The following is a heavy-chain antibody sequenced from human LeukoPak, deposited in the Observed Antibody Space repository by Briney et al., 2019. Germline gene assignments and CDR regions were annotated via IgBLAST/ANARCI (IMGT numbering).Heavy chain of an antibody. CDR1: GFTFDDYG. CDR2: INWNGGST. D-gene: IGHD6-19*01. CDR3: ARGYSSGWNYYYYYMDV. Sequence: PGGSLRLSCAASGFTFDDYGMSWVRQAPGKGLEWVSGINWNGGSTGYADSVKGRFTISRDNAKNSLYQQMNSLRAEDTALYYCARGYSSGWNYYYYYMDVWGKGTTVTVSS. V-gene: IGHV3-20*04. J-gene: IGHJ6*03.